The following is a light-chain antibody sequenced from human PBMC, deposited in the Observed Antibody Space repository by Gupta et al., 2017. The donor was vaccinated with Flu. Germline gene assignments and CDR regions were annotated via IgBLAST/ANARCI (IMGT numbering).Light chain of an antibody. CDR3: QQCGASPAYS. CDR1: QSVSSSH. CDR2: GVS. Sequence: EIVLTQSPGTLSLSPGEGATLSCRASQSVSSSHLAWYQQHPGQAPRLLIYGVSNRATGIPDRFSGSGSGTDFTLTISRLEPEDFAVYYCQQCGASPAYSFGQGTKLEIK. J-gene: IGKJ2*03. V-gene: IGKV3-20*01.